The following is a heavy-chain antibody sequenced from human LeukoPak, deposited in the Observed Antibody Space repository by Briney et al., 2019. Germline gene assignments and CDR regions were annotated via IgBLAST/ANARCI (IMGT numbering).Heavy chain of an antibody. CDR3: TTIRPSGELGY. Sequence: RGSLRLSCAASGFTFNNAWMSWVRQAPGKGLEWVGRIKSKTDGGTTDYAAPVKGRFTISRDDSKNTLYLQMNSLKTEDTAVYYCTTIRPSGELGYWGQGTLVTVSS. CDR2: IKSKTDGGTT. J-gene: IGHJ4*02. V-gene: IGHV3-15*01. CDR1: GFTFNNAW. D-gene: IGHD1-7*01.